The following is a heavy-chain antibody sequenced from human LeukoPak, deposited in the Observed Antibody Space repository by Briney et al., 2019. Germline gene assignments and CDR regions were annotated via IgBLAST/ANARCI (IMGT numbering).Heavy chain of an antibody. V-gene: IGHV3-23*01. CDR3: AKDHGEYGSSSGWGATHV. D-gene: IGHD3-10*01. CDR2: IGADART. J-gene: IGHJ3*01. CDR1: GFSFSRYA. Sequence: GGSLRLSCAGSGFSFSRYAMSWVRQAPGKGLEWVSLIGADARTYYRDSVRGRFSISRDNSKNTLYLQMNNLRDEDTAMYYCAKDHGEYGSSSGWGATHVWGQGTMVTVSS.